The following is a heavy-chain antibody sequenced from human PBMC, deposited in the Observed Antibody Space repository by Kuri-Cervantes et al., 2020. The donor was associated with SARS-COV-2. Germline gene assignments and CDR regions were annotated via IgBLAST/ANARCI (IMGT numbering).Heavy chain of an antibody. J-gene: IGHJ4*02. CDR1: GGSFSGYY. CDR2: INHSGST. D-gene: IGHD1-26*01. V-gene: IGHV4-34*01. Sequence: WETLSLTCAVYGGSFSGYYWSWIRQPPGKGLEWIGEINHSGSTNYNPSLKSRVTISVDTSKNQFSLKLSSVTAADTAVYYCARLEWELFGEDYWGQGTLVTVSS. CDR3: ARLEWELFGEDY.